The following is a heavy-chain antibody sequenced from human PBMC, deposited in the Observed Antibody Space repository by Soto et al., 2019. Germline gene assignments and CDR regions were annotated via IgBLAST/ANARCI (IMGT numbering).Heavy chain of an antibody. CDR1: GYSFSSYW. Sequence: GESLKISCKGSGYSFSSYWIGWVRQMPGKGLEWMGIIYPGDSDTRYRPSFQGQVTISADKSISTAYLQWSSLKASDTAMYYCARHVGGYCSSATCYLDYWGQGTLVTVSS. D-gene: IGHD2-2*01. CDR3: ARHVGGYCSSATCYLDY. CDR2: IYPGDSDT. V-gene: IGHV5-51*01. J-gene: IGHJ4*02.